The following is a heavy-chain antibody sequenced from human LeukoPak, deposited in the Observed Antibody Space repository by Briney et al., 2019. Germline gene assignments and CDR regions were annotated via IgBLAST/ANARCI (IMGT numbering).Heavy chain of an antibody. D-gene: IGHD3-22*01. Sequence: GGSLRLSCAASGFTLSNYEMNWVRQAPGKGLEWVSYFSSGGVTIFYADSVKGRFTMSRDNAKNSLYLQMNYVRTEDTAIYYCARLIYDASGYYSDVWGKGTTVTISS. CDR3: ARLIYDASGYYSDV. V-gene: IGHV3-48*03. CDR1: GFTLSNYE. CDR2: FSSGGVTI. J-gene: IGHJ6*04.